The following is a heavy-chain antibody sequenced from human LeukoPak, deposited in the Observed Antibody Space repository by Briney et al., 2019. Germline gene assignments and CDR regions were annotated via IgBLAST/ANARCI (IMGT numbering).Heavy chain of an antibody. J-gene: IGHJ3*02. CDR1: GGSISGYY. V-gene: IGHV4-59*01. D-gene: IGHD3-22*01. CDR2: IYYIGST. Sequence: SETLSLTCTVSGGSISGYYWSWIRQPPGKGLECIGYIYYIGSTNYNPSLKSRVTISVDTSKNQFSLKLSSVTAADTAVYYCARGKTYYDISKDAFDIWGQGTMVTVSS. CDR3: ARGKTYYDISKDAFDI.